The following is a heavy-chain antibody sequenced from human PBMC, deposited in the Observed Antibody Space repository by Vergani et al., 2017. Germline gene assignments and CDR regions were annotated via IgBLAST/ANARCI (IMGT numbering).Heavy chain of an antibody. CDR3: ASSYVRYYYYYMDV. CDR1: GGSISSYY. CDR2: IYYSGST. Sequence: QLQLQESGPGLVKPSETLSLTCTVSGGSISSYYWSWIRQPPGKGLEWIGYIYYSGSTNYNPSLKSRVTISVDTSKNQFSLKLSSVTAADTAVYYCASSYVRYYYYYMDVWGKGTTVTVSS. D-gene: IGHD1-26*01. V-gene: IGHV4-59*01. J-gene: IGHJ6*03.